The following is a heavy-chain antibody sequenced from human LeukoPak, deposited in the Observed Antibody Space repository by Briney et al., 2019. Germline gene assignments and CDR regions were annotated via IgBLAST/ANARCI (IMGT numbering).Heavy chain of an antibody. V-gene: IGHV4-30-2*01. D-gene: IGHD6-13*01. CDR1: GGSISSGGYS. CDR2: IYHSGST. CDR3: ARVFRSWYADAFDI. J-gene: IGHJ3*02. Sequence: SETLSLTCAVSGGSISSGGYSWSWIRQPPGKGLEWIGYIYHSGSTYYNPSLKSRVTISVDTSKNQFSLKLSSVTAADTAVYYCARVFRSWYADAFDIWGQGTMVTVSS.